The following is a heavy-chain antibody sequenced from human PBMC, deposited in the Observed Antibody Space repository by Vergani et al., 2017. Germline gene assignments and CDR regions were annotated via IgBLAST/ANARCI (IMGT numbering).Heavy chain of an antibody. J-gene: IGHJ3*02. Sequence: EVQLVESGGGLVKPGGSLRLSCAASGFTFSNAWMSWVRQAPGKGLEWVSVIYSGGSTYYADSVKGRFTISRDNSKNTLYLQMNSLRAEDTAVYYCARSAVTVNDNTFDIWGQGTMVTVSS. D-gene: IGHD4-17*01. V-gene: IGHV3-66*01. CDR2: IYSGGST. CDR1: GFTFSNAW. CDR3: ARSAVTVNDNTFDI.